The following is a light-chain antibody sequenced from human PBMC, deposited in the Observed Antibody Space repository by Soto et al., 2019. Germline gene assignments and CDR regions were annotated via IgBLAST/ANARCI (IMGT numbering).Light chain of an antibody. Sequence: DIVMTQSPLSLPVTPGEPACISCRSSRSVLHSNGYNYLDWYLQKPGLSPQLLIYLGSNRSSGVPDRFSGSGSGTDFTLKISRVEAEDVGVYYCMQALQTPFTFGQGTQREIK. V-gene: IGKV2-28*01. CDR2: LGS. CDR3: MQALQTPFT. J-gene: IGKJ5*01. CDR1: RSVLHSNGYNY.